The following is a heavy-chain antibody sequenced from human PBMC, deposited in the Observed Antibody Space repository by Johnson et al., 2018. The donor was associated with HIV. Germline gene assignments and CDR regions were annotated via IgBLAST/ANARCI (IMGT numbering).Heavy chain of an antibody. D-gene: IGHD3-10*01. Sequence: QLVESGGGLVKPGGSLRLSCASSGFIFSDYYMSWIRQAPGKGLEWVSYISSSGSTIYYPDSVKGRFTISRDNAKNSLYLQMNSLRAEDTAVYYCAREQATLWFRASGAAFDIWGQGTMVTVSS. CDR2: ISSSGSTI. CDR3: AREQATLWFRASGAAFDI. CDR1: GFIFSDYY. J-gene: IGHJ3*02. V-gene: IGHV3-11*04.